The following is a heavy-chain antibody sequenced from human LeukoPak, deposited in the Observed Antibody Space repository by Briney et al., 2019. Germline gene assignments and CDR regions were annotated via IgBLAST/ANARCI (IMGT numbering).Heavy chain of an antibody. CDR1: GYTFTSYY. V-gene: IGHV1-46*01. CDR2: INPSGGST. D-gene: IGHD5-24*01. J-gene: IGHJ4*02. Sequence: GASVKVSCEASGYTFTSYYMHWVRQAPGQGLEWMGIINPSGGSTSYAQKFQGRVTMTRDTSTSTVYMELSSLRSEDTAVYYCARDTVEMATIGSYFDYWGQGTLVTVSS. CDR3: ARDTVEMATIGSYFDY.